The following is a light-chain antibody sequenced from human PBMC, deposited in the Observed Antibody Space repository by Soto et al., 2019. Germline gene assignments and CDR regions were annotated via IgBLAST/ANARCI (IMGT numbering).Light chain of an antibody. Sequence: EVVLTQSPGTLSLSPGERATLSCRASQSVSSSYLAWYQQKPGQAPRLLIYGASSRATGIPDRFSGSGSGTDVTLTISRLEPEDFAVYYCQHYGSSSPQYTFGQGTKLEIK. CDR1: QSVSSSY. CDR2: GAS. J-gene: IGKJ2*01. CDR3: QHYGSSSPQYT. V-gene: IGKV3-20*01.